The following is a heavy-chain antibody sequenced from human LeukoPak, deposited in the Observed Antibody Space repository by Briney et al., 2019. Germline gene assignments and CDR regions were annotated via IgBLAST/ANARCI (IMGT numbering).Heavy chain of an antibody. CDR3: ARATPGGLHGYSFDY. D-gene: IGHD5-24*01. Sequence: ASVKVSCKASGYTFKNYDINWVRQATGQGLEWMGWMNPNSGNTGFAQKFQDRVSMTRDTSINTAYMELTSLRSGDTTVYYCARATPGGLHGYSFDYWGQGTVVTVYS. J-gene: IGHJ4*02. V-gene: IGHV1-8*02. CDR2: MNPNSGNT. CDR1: GYTFKNYD.